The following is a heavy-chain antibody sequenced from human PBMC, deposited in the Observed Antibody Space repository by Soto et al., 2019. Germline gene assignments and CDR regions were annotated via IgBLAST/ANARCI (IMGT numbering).Heavy chain of an antibody. Sequence: SETLSLTCTVSGGSISSYYWSWIRQPPGKGLEWIGYIYYSGSTNYNPSLKSRVTISVDTSKNQFSLKLSSVTAADTAVYYCARVGLRYFDSYDGGMDVWGQGTTVTVSS. V-gene: IGHV4-59*01. CDR3: ARVGLRYFDSYDGGMDV. D-gene: IGHD3-9*01. J-gene: IGHJ6*02. CDR1: GGSISSYY. CDR2: IYYSGST.